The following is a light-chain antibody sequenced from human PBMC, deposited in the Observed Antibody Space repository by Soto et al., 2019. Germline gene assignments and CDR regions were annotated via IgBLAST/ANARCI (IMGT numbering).Light chain of an antibody. Sequence: QSVLAQPPSASGSPGQAVTISCTGTSRDIGGYDFVSWYQVRPGEAPQLIIYNVNGRPSGVPRRFSGSKSGNTASLTVSGLQAVDEADYFCCSYAGPYSYVFGTGTKVTVL. CDR3: CSYAGPYSYV. V-gene: IGLV2-8*01. CDR1: SRDIGGYDF. J-gene: IGLJ1*01. CDR2: NVN.